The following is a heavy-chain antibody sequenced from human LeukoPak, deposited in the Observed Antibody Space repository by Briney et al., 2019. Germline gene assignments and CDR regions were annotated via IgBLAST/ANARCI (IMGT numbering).Heavy chain of an antibody. V-gene: IGHV3-23*01. Sequence: PGGSLRLSCAASRFIFSNHAMSWVRQAPGKGLEWVSRITGSGGGTYYADSVKGRFTISRDNSKNTLDLQMNSLRAEDTAVYYCAKMSGDCSSTICSSFDYWGQGTLVTVSS. J-gene: IGHJ4*02. D-gene: IGHD2-2*01. CDR1: RFIFSNHA. CDR2: ITGSGGGT. CDR3: AKMSGDCSSTICSSFDY.